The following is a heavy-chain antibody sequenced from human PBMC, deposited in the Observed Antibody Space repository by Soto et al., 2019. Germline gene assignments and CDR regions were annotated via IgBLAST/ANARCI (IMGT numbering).Heavy chain of an antibody. CDR3: TRTGPYYYGMDV. CDR2: INTDGSST. Sequence: GSLRLSCAASGFTFSRFWMHWVRQAPGKGLVWVSRINTDGSSTTYADSVKGRFTISRDNAKNTAYLQMNSLKTEDTAVYYCTRTGPYYYGMDVWGQGTTVTVSS. CDR1: GFTFSRFW. J-gene: IGHJ6*02. V-gene: IGHV3-74*01.